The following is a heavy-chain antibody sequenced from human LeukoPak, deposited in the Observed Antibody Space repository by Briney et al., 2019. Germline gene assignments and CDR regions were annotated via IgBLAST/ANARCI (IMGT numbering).Heavy chain of an antibody. Sequence: PGGSLRLSRAASGFTVSSNYMSWVCQAPGKGLEWVSVMYSSGSTYYADSVKGSFTISRDNSKNTLYLQMNSLRAEYTAVYYYARAGPGSYSHVWGQGTLVTVSS. J-gene: IGHJ4*02. V-gene: IGHV3-66*01. CDR2: MYSSGST. D-gene: IGHD3-10*01. CDR1: GFTVSSNY. CDR3: ARAGPGSYSHV.